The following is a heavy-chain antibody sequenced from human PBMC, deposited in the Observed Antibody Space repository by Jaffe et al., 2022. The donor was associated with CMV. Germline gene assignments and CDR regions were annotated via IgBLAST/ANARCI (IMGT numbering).Heavy chain of an antibody. D-gene: IGHD1-26*01. Sequence: EVQLVESGGGLVKPGGSLRLSCAASGFTFSSYSMNWVRQAPGKGLEWVSSISSSSSYIYYADSVKGRFTISRDNAKNSLYLQMNSLRAEDTAVYYCARGVRVGKSELSVYWGQGTLVTVSS. CDR1: GFTFSSYS. CDR3: ARGVRVGKSELSVY. J-gene: IGHJ4*02. V-gene: IGHV3-21*01. CDR2: ISSSSSYI.